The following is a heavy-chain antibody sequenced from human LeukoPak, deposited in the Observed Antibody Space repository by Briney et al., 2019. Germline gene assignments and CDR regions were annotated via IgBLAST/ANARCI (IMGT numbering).Heavy chain of an antibody. CDR1: GYSISSGYY. CDR2: IYHSGST. Sequence: SETLSLTCTVSGYSISSGYYWGWIRQPPRKGLEWIGSIYHSGSTYYNPSLKSRVTISVDTSKNQFSLKLSSVTAADTAVYYCARVLIVVVFDYWGQGTLVTVSS. D-gene: IGHD3-22*01. V-gene: IGHV4-38-2*02. CDR3: ARVLIVVVFDY. J-gene: IGHJ4*02.